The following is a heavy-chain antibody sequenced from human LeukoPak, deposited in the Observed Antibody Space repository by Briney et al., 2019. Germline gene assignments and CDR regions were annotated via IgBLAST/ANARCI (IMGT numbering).Heavy chain of an antibody. CDR3: ATIKRGSIYGYFDF. D-gene: IGHD5-18*01. V-gene: IGHV4-59*11. CDR2: MFASEST. J-gene: IGHJ4*02. Sequence: SETLSLTCTVSGVSISSHYWSWIRQPPGKGLEWIGYMFASESTKDNPSLKSRITLSADTSKNQFSLRLSSVTAADTAVYYCATIKRGSIYGYFDFWGQGILVTVSS. CDR1: GVSISSHY.